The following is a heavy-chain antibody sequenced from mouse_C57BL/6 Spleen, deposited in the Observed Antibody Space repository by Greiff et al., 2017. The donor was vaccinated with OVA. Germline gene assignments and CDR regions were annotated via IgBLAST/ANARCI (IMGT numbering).Heavy chain of an antibody. J-gene: IGHJ4*01. V-gene: IGHV1-64*01. CDR2: IHPNSGST. CDR1: GYTFTSYW. CDR3: ARNPANWYAMDY. D-gene: IGHD4-1*01. Sequence: QVQLQQPGAELVKPGASVKLSCKASGYTFTSYWMHWVKQRPGQGLEWIGMIHPNSGSTNYNEKFKSKATLTVDKSSSTAYMQLSSLTSEDSAVYYCARNPANWYAMDYWGQGTSVTVSS.